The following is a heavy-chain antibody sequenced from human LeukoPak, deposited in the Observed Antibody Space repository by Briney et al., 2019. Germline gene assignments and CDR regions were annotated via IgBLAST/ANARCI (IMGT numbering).Heavy chain of an antibody. V-gene: IGHV3-23*01. CDR2: ISGSGGST. Sequence: GGSLRLSCAASGFTFSSYAMSWVRQAPGKGLEWVSAISGSGGSTYYADSVKGRFTISRDNSKNTLYLQMNSLRADDTAVYYCAKGYCSGGSCQNYYYYGMDVWGQGTTVTVSS. D-gene: IGHD2-15*01. J-gene: IGHJ6*02. CDR1: GFTFSSYA. CDR3: AKGYCSGGSCQNYYYYGMDV.